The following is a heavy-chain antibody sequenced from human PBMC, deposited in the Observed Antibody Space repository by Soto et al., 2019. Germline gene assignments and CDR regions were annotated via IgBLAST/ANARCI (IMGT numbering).Heavy chain of an antibody. CDR2: ISYDGDNK. Sequence: GRSLRLSCAASGFTVSTYTMHWVRQSPGKGLEWVAGISYDGDNKYYVDSVKGRFTISRDNFKDTLYLQMNSLRGNDTAVYYCARGGYSSGSVRCAYYNALDVWGQGTTVTVSS. CDR3: ARGGYSSGSVRCAYYNALDV. J-gene: IGHJ6*02. V-gene: IGHV3-30-3*01. D-gene: IGHD6-19*01. CDR1: GFTVSTYT.